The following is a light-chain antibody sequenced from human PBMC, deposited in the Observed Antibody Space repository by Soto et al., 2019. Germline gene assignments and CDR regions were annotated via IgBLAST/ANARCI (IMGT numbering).Light chain of an antibody. Sequence: EIVLTQSPGTLSLSPGERATLSCRASQSVSSSFLAWYQQKPGQAPKVLIYGASRRATGIPDRFSGSGSGTDFTLTISRLEPEDFAVYCCHQYDSSPWTFGQGTRVEIK. V-gene: IGKV3-20*01. CDR2: GAS. J-gene: IGKJ1*01. CDR3: HQYDSSPWT. CDR1: QSVSSSF.